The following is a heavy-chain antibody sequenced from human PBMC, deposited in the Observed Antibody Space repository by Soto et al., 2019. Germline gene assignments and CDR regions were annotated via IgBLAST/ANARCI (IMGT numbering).Heavy chain of an antibody. J-gene: IGHJ4*02. CDR2: IIPIFGTA. CDR3: ARGGYDSSGYYYEEFDY. CDR1: GGTFSSYA. V-gene: IGHV1-69*13. Sequence: ASVKVSCKASGGTFSSYAISWVRQAPGQGLEWMGGIIPIFGTANYAQKFQGRVTITADESTSTAYMELSSLRSEDTAVYYCARGGYDSSGYYYEEFDYWGQGTLVTVSS. D-gene: IGHD3-22*01.